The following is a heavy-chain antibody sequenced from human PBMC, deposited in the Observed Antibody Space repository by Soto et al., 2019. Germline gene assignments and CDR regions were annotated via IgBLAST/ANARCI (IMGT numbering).Heavy chain of an antibody. CDR2: IVVGRGST. J-gene: IGHJ6*03. D-gene: IGHD3-9*01. V-gene: IGHV1-58*02. CDR1: GYNIADNS. Sequence: SVKVSCRASGYNIADNSMHWVRQTTGPTLEWIGWIVVGRGSTNYAQKLQERLTITRDMSTSTAYMELSSLRSEDTAIYYCSARTGYYTSYYYMDDWGKGTMVTVSS. CDR3: SARTGYYTSYYYMDD.